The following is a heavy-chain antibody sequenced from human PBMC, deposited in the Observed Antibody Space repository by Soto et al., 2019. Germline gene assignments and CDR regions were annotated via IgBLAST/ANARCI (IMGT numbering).Heavy chain of an antibody. J-gene: IGHJ6*02. V-gene: IGHV3-30-3*01. D-gene: IGHD3-9*01. CDR1: GFTFSSYA. CDR3: AKEGQYYDILTGYRSYYGMDA. Sequence: GGSLRLSCAASGFTFSSYAMHWVRQAPGKGLEWVAVISYDGSNKYYADSVKGRFTISRDNSKNTLYLQMNSLRVEDTAVYYCAKEGQYYDILTGYRSYYGMDAWGQGTTVTVSS. CDR2: ISYDGSNK.